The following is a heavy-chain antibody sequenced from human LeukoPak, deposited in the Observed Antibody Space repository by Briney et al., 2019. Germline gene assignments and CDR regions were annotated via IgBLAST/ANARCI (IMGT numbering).Heavy chain of an antibody. CDR3: ARVLYSSSQGVDY. D-gene: IGHD6-13*01. J-gene: IGHJ4*02. CDR1: GFPFRSYS. CDR2: ISTSSAYI. V-gene: IGHV3-21*01. Sequence: GSLILSCAASGFPFRSYSMNWVRQAPGKGLEWVSSISTSSAYIHYADSVKGRFTISRDNAKNSLYLQMNSLRAEDTAVYYCARVLYSSSQGVDYWGQGTLVTVSS.